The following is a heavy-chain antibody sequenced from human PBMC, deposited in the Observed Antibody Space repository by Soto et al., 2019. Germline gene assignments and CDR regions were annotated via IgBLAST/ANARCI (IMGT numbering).Heavy chain of an antibody. D-gene: IGHD7-27*01. CDR3: SRANWYSEY. V-gene: IGHV4-59*11. Sequence: QVQLQESGPGLVKPSETLSLTCTVSGGSINNHYWSWIRQPPGKGLEWIGYIYYSGSYNYNPSLKSQVTLSVDTSKNQFSLNLTSLTAADTAIYYCSRANWYSEYWGQGTLVTV. CDR2: IYYSGSY. J-gene: IGHJ4*02. CDR1: GGSINNHY.